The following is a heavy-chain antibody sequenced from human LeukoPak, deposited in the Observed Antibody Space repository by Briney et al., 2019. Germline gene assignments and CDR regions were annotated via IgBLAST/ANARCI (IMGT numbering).Heavy chain of an antibody. CDR3: ARAVYGSGSYYTYRKYYFDY. CDR1: GGSISSSSYY. J-gene: IGHJ4*02. D-gene: IGHD3-10*01. CDR2: IYYSGST. Sequence: NPSETLSLTCTVSGGSISSSSYYWGWIRQPPGKGLEWIGSIYYSGSTYYNPSLKSRVAISVDTSKNQFSPKLSSVTAADTAVYYCARAVYGSGSYYTYRKYYFDYWGQGTLVTVSS. V-gene: IGHV4-39*01.